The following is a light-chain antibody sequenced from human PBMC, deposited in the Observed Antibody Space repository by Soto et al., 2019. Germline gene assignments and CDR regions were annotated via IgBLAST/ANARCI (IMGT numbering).Light chain of an antibody. CDR2: DVN. CDR1: SSDVANYKY. J-gene: IGLJ1*01. V-gene: IGLV2-11*01. Sequence: QSVLTQPRSVSGSPGQSVTMSCTRTSSDVANYKYVSWYQQHPGKAPKLMIYDVNKRPSGVPYRFSGSKSGNTASLTISGIQAEDEADYYCCSYAGTYTRVFGTGTKV. CDR3: CSYAGTYTRV.